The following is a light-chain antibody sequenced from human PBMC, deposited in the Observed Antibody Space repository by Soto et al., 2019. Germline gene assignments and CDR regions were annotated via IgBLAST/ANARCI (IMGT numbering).Light chain of an antibody. CDR3: LQRSNWPPLLS. Sequence: EIVLTQSPATLSLSPGERASLSXRAXQSVTTYLAWYQQKPGQAPRLLIYDASSRATGIPARFSGSGSGTDFTLTISSLEPEDFAFYYCLQRSNWPPLLSFGGGTKV. J-gene: IGKJ4*01. CDR1: QSVTTY. V-gene: IGKV3-11*01. CDR2: DAS.